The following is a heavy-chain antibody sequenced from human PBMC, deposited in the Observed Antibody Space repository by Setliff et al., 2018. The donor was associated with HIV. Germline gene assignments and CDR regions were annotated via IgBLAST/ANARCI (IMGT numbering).Heavy chain of an antibody. CDR3: AREAYDVLTPHAHIDY. V-gene: IGHV3-23*01. D-gene: IGHD3-9*01. CDR1: EFTLSGYS. Sequence: HPGGSLRLSCAASEFTLSGYSMSWVRQVPGKGLEWVSAIDPSGSRIFYSDSVKGRFTISRDNSKNTLYLQMNSLTAEDTAVYYCAREAYDVLTPHAHIDYWGQGVLVTVSS. J-gene: IGHJ4*02. CDR2: IDPSGSRI.